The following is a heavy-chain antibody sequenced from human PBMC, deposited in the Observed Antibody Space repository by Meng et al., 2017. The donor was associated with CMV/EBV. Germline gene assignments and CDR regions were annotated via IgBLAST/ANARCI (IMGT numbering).Heavy chain of an antibody. J-gene: IGHJ4*02. V-gene: IGHV4-4*07. CDR2: ISTSGRT. CDR3: ARSWTAYYFDY. Sequence: LTCTVSGGYISSYYWSWIRQPAGKGLEWIGRISTSGRTHYSPSLKSRVTMSVDTSKNQFSLKLSSVTAADTAVYYCARSWTAYYFDYWGQGTLVTVSS. D-gene: IGHD1-1*01. CDR1: GGYISSYY.